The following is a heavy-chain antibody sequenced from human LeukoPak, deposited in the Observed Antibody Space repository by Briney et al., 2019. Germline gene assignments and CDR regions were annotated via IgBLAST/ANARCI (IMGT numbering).Heavy chain of an antibody. CDR1: GFTFSSYA. CDR3: AKDFYDSSGSRYDY. Sequence: GGSLRLSCAASGFTFSSYAMSWVRQAPGVGLEWVSAIDGGGGRTWHADSVRGRFTISRDNSKNTLFMQMNSLRAEDTAVYYCAKDFYDSSGSRYDYWGQGTLVTVSS. CDR2: IDGGGGRT. J-gene: IGHJ4*02. D-gene: IGHD3-22*01. V-gene: IGHV3-23*01.